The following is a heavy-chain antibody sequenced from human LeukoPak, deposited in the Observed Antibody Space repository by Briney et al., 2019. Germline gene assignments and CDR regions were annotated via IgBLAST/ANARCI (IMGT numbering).Heavy chain of an antibody. Sequence: GGSLRLSCAASGFTFSRYWMHWVRQAPGKGLLWVSRINSDGSSTYYADSVKGRFTTSRDNAKNALHLQMNSLTAENTAVYYCVLDLFSSFAFDIWGQGTMVTVSS. D-gene: IGHD3/OR15-3a*01. CDR1: GFTFSRYW. CDR3: VLDLFSSFAFDI. J-gene: IGHJ3*02. CDR2: INSDGSST. V-gene: IGHV3-74*01.